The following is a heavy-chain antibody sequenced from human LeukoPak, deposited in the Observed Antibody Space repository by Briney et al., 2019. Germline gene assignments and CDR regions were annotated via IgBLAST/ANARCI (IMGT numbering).Heavy chain of an antibody. CDR3: AKSGYNRFDY. CDR1: GFTFNSSA. V-gene: IGHV3-23*01. Sequence: GGSLRLSCAAPGFTFNSSAMSWVRQAPGKGLEWVSTISGSESSTHYADSVKGRFTISRDNSKNTLYLQMNSLRADDTAVYYCAKSGYNRFDYWGQGTLVTVSS. D-gene: IGHD5-24*01. J-gene: IGHJ4*02. CDR2: ISGSESST.